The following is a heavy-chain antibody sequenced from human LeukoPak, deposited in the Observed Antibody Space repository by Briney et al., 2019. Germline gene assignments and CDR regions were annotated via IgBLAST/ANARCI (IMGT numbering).Heavy chain of an antibody. D-gene: IGHD2-2*01. Sequence: SVKVSCKVSGYTLTELSMHWVRQAPGKGLEGMGGFDPEDGETIYAQKFQGRVTMTEDTSTDTAYMELSSLRSEDTAVYYCRTYCSSTSCYGAGALYYYGMDVWGQGTTVTVSS. V-gene: IGHV1-24*01. J-gene: IGHJ6*02. CDR2: FDPEDGET. CDR3: RTYCSSTSCYGAGALYYYGMDV. CDR1: GYTLTELS.